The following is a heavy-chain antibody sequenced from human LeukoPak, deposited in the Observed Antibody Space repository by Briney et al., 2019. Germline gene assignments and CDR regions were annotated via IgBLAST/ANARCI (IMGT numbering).Heavy chain of an antibody. CDR1: GFTFEDYG. Sequence: PGGSLRLSCAASGFTFEDYGMSWVRQAPGKGLEWVSGINWNGGSTGYADSVKGRFTISRDNAKSSLYLQMNSLRADDTAVYYCARCGDGLPCDFDYWGQGTLVTVSS. CDR2: INWNGGST. D-gene: IGHD3-10*01. CDR3: ARCGDGLPCDFDY. J-gene: IGHJ4*02. V-gene: IGHV3-20*04.